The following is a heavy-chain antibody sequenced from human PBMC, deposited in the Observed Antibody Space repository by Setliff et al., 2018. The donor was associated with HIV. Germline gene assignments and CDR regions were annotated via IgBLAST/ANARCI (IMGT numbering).Heavy chain of an antibody. CDR1: GYTFISYG. D-gene: IGHD3-3*02. J-gene: IGHJ4*02. Sequence: GASVKVSCKASGYTFISYGISWVRQAPGQGLEWMGWISAYNGNTNYAQKLQGRVTMTTDTSTSTAYMDLRSLRSEDTAVYYCATVLRRQLGNWGQGTLVTVSS. CDR3: ATVLRRQLGN. V-gene: IGHV1-18*01. CDR2: ISAYNGNT.